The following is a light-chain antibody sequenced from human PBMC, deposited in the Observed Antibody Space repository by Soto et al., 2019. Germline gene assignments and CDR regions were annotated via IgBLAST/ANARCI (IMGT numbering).Light chain of an antibody. CDR3: QQYVISVT. J-gene: IGKJ5*01. CDR1: QSISGNY. V-gene: IGKV3-20*01. CDR2: GAS. Sequence: IVLTQSPCTLSLSTGERATLSCRASQSISGNYLAWYQQKPGQAPRLLIYGASNRATGIPERFSGSGSGTDFTLTIGRLEPQDSAMYYCQQYVISVTFGQGTRLEIK.